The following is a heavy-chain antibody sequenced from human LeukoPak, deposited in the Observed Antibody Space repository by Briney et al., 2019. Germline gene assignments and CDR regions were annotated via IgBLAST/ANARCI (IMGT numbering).Heavy chain of an antibody. D-gene: IGHD2-2*01. V-gene: IGHV1-2*02. CDR3: ARDLFGIVVVPAAMGY. CDR1: GYTFSNFG. J-gene: IGHJ4*02. Sequence: ASVKVSCKASGYTFSNFGISWVRQAPGQGLEWMGWINPNSGGTNYAQKFQGRVTMTRDTSISTAYMELSRLRSDDTAVYYCARDLFGIVVVPAAMGYWGQGTLVTVSS. CDR2: INPNSGGT.